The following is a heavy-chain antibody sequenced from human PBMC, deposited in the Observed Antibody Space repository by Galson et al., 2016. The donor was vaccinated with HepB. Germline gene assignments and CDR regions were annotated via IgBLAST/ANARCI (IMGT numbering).Heavy chain of an antibody. CDR1: GFTLSSYR. D-gene: IGHD3-22*01. J-gene: IGHJ3*02. CDR2: ISRGGTYK. Sequence: SLRLSCAASGFTLSSYRINWVRQAPGKGLEWVSSISRGGTYKYYAVSVEGRFTISRDNAKHSLYLQMNSLRAEDTAVYFCARDKSSGYSDAFDMWGQGTKVTVSS. CDR3: ARDKSSGYSDAFDM. V-gene: IGHV3-21*01.